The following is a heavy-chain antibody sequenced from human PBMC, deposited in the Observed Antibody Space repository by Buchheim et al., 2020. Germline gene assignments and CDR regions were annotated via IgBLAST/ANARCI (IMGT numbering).Heavy chain of an antibody. J-gene: IGHJ4*01. CDR3: ASHDYGVGFDY. CDR1: GGSIRTSSFY. Sequence: QLFLQESGPGLVKPSETLSLTCSVSGGSIRTSSFYWGWVRQSPGEGLEWIGTMYYSGSTYYNPSLESRVTISGDTSKNQFSLKLRSVTAADTAVYYCASHDYGVGFDYWGHGTL. CDR2: MYYSGST. D-gene: IGHD4-17*01. V-gene: IGHV4-39*01.